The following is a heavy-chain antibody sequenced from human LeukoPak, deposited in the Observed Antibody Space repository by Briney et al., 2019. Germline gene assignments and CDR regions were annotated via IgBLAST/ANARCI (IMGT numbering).Heavy chain of an antibody. CDR1: GFTFDDYA. D-gene: IGHD6-19*01. Sequence: GGSLRLSCAASGFTFDDYAMHWVRQAPGKGLEWVSGISWNSGNIHYADSVKGRFTISRDNAKNSLYLQMNSLRAEDMALYYCAKDAGSVAGIRAFDIWGQGTMVTVSS. V-gene: IGHV3-9*03. CDR3: AKDAGSVAGIRAFDI. CDR2: ISWNSGNI. J-gene: IGHJ3*02.